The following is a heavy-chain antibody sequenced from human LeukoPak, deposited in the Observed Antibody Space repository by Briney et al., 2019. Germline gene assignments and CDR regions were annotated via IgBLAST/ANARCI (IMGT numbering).Heavy chain of an antibody. CDR2: IYYSGST. J-gene: IGHJ2*01. CDR3: ARVHQGTYGDLIWYFDL. CDR1: GGSISSSSYY. D-gene: IGHD4-17*01. Sequence: SETLSLTCTVSGGSISSSSYYWGWIRQPPGKGLEWIGSIYYSGSTYYNPSLKSRVTISVDTSKNQFSLKLSSVTAADTAVYYCARVHQGTYGDLIWYFDLWGRGTLVTVSS. V-gene: IGHV4-39*07.